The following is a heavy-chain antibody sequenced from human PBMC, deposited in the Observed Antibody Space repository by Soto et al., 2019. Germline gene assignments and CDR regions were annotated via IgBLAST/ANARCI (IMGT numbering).Heavy chain of an antibody. CDR3: ARASRYGVGAFDI. D-gene: IGHD4-17*01. CDR2: ISAYSGNK. J-gene: IGHJ3*02. Sequence: QVQLVQSGAEVKKPGASVKVSCKASGYTFNNDGVSWVRQAPGQGLEWMGWISAYSGNKNYAQKLQDRVTMTTDTSTSTAYLELRSLRSDDTAVYYCARASRYGVGAFDIWGQGTMVTVSS. CDR1: GYTFNNDG. V-gene: IGHV1-18*01.